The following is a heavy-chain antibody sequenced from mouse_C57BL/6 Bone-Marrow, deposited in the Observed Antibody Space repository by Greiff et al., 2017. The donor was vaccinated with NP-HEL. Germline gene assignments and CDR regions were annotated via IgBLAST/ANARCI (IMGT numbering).Heavy chain of an antibody. D-gene: IGHD1-2*01. V-gene: IGHV1-52*01. CDR3: ATLRESEDAWFAD. J-gene: IGHJ3*01. CDR1: GYTFTSYW. Sequence: QVQLQQPGAELVRPGSSVKLSCKASGYTFTSYWMHWVKQRPIQGLEWIGNIDPSDSETHYHQKFKDKATLTVNKSSSTAYMQLSSLTSEYSAVYYCATLRESEDAWFADWGQGTLVTVSA. CDR2: IDPSDSET.